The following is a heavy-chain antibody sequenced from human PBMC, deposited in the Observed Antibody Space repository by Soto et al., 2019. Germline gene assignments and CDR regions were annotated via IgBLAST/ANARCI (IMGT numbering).Heavy chain of an antibody. D-gene: IGHD5-12*01. Sequence: SETLSLTCTVSGGSISSGGYYWSWIRQHPGKGLEWIGYIYYNGSTYYNPSLKSRVTISVDTSKNQFSLKLSSVTAADTAVYYCARDHVPSGYDLGLLDPWGQGSLVTVSS. J-gene: IGHJ5*02. CDR2: IYYNGST. CDR3: ARDHVPSGYDLGLLDP. V-gene: IGHV4-31*03. CDR1: GGSISSGGYY.